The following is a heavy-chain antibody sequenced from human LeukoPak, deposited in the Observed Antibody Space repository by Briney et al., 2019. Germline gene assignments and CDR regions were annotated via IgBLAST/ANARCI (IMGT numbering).Heavy chain of an antibody. CDR3: ASSPLAAIHYYYGMDV. J-gene: IGHJ6*02. Sequence: SETLSLTCTVSGGSIRSGGYYWSWIRQHPGKGLEWIGYIYYSGSTYYNPSLKSRVTISVDTSKNQFSLKLSSVTAADTAVYYCASSPLAAIHYYYGMDVWGQGTTVTVSS. CDR1: GGSIRSGGYY. V-gene: IGHV4-31*03. D-gene: IGHD2-15*01. CDR2: IYYSGST.